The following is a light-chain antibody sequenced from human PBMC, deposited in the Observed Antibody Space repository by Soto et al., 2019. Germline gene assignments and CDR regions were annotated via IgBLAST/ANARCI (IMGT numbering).Light chain of an antibody. CDR3: QQYNSYST. V-gene: IGKV1-5*01. CDR1: QDIRSR. J-gene: IGKJ1*01. Sequence: DFQMTQSPSTLSASVGDRVTSTCRASQDIRSRLAWFQQKPGKAPKLLIYDASSLESGVPSRFSGSGSGTEFTLTISSLQPDDFATYYCQQYNSYSTFGQGTKVDIK. CDR2: DAS.